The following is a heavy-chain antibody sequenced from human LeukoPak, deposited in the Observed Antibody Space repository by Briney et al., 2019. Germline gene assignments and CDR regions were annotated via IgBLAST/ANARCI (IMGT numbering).Heavy chain of an antibody. J-gene: IGHJ4*02. CDR2: IDPSDSYT. Sequence: GESLKISCKGSGYSFTSYWISWVRQMPGKGLEWMGRIDPSDSYTNYSPSFQGHVTISADKSSSTAYLQWSSLKASDTAMYYCARQSRDGSKTRGYYFDYWGQGTLVTVSS. CDR1: GYSFTSYW. CDR3: ARQSRDGSKTRGYYFDY. D-gene: IGHD3-10*01. V-gene: IGHV5-10-1*01.